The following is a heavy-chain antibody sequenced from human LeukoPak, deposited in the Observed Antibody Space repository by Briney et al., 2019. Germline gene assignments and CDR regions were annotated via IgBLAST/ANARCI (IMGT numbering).Heavy chain of an antibody. V-gene: IGHV3-7*03. D-gene: IGHD5-18*01. CDR3: AREIYSYGTESSFDY. Sequence: GGSLRLSCAASGFTFSNYWMTWVRQAPGKGLEWVANIRQDGSEKYYVDSVKGRFTISRDNAKNSLYLQMNSLRVEDTAVYYCAREIYSYGTESSFDYWGQGTLVTVSS. CDR2: IRQDGSEK. CDR1: GFTFSNYW. J-gene: IGHJ4*02.